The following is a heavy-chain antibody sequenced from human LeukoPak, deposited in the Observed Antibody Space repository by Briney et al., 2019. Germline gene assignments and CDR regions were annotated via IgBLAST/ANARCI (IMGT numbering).Heavy chain of an antibody. J-gene: IGHJ4*02. Sequence: GGSLRLSCAASGFSVSRNYMTWVRQAPGKGLEWVSVIYSGGRTDYADSVKGRFTISRDNAKNSLYLQMNSLRVEDTAVYYCVREEGYWGQGTLVTVSS. CDR1: GFSVSRNY. CDR2: IYSGGRT. V-gene: IGHV3-66*01. CDR3: VREEGY.